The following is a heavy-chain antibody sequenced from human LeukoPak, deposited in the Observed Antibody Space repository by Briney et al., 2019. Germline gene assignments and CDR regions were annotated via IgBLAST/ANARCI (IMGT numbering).Heavy chain of an antibody. CDR2: IYTSGST. CDR1: GGSISSYY. Sequence: SETLSLTCTVSGGSISSYYWSWIRQPAGKGLEWIGRIYTSGSTNYNPSLKSRVTMSVDTFKNQFSLKLSFVTAADTAVYYCARYQLWSGYYGFDPWGQGTLVTVSS. J-gene: IGHJ5*02. D-gene: IGHD3-3*01. V-gene: IGHV4-4*07. CDR3: ARYQLWSGYYGFDP.